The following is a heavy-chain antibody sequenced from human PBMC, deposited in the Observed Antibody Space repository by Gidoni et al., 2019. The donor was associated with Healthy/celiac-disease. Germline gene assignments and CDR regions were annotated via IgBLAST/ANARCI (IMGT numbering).Heavy chain of an antibody. Sequence: QTQLVQSGAEVRKPGSSVKVSFKASGDTSCSYDISWVRQAPGQWLEWMGAILPIFGTANYAHKFQGRVTITADESTSTAYMELSSLRSEDTAVYYCAIGVVPYYYYGMDVWGQGTTVTVSS. D-gene: IGHD2-2*01. CDR3: AIGVVPYYYYGMDV. J-gene: IGHJ6*02. V-gene: IGHV1-69*01. CDR1: GDTSCSYD. CDR2: ILPIFGTA.